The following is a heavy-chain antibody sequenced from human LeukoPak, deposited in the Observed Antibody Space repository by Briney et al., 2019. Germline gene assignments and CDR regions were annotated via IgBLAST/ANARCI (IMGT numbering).Heavy chain of an antibody. V-gene: IGHV4-38-2*02. Sequence: SETLSLTCTVSGYSISTSYYWGWIRQPPGKGLEWIGSIYHSGNTYYNPSLKSRVTISVGTSKNQFSLKLNSVTAADTAVYYCARDLYSSRTNDAFVIWGQGTMVTVSS. CDR3: ARDLYSSRTNDAFVI. CDR2: IYHSGNT. J-gene: IGHJ3*02. D-gene: IGHD6-13*01. CDR1: GYSISTSYY.